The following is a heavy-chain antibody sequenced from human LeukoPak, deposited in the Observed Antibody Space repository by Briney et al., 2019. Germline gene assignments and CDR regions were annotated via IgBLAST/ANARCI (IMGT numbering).Heavy chain of an antibody. CDR1: GGSISNFY. D-gene: IGHD6-13*01. J-gene: IGHJ3*02. CDR3: AIRMTIAAAGPKAGAFDI. CDR2: IYYSGST. Sequence: SETLSLTCTVSGGSISNFYWNWIRQPPGKGLEWIGYIYYSGSTNYNPSLKSRVTISVDTSKNQFSLKLSSVTAADTAVYYCAIRMTIAAAGPKAGAFDIWGQGTMVTVSS. V-gene: IGHV4-59*12.